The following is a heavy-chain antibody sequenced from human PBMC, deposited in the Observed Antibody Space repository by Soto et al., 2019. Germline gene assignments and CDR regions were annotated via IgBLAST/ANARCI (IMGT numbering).Heavy chain of an antibody. CDR1: GDSISSTHW. J-gene: IGHJ5*02. CDR3: ATLPPRIVVTVLPIPT. V-gene: IGHV4-4*02. D-gene: IGHD2-21*01. CDR2: VYHSGST. Sequence: QVYLQQSGPGLVKPSGTLSLTCAVSGDSISSTHWWTWVRQTPGKGLEWIGEVYHSGSTSYNPSLKSRVTISVDKSNNQFALKLTSVTAADTAVYYCATLPPRIVVTVLPIPTWGQGNLVSVSS.